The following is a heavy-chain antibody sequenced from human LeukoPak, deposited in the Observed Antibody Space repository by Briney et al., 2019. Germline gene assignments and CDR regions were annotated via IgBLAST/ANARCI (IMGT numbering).Heavy chain of an antibody. Sequence: ASVKVSCKASGYTFTGYYMHWVRQAPGQGLEWMGWINPNSGGTNYAQKFQGRVTMTRDTSISTAYMELSRLRSDDTAVYYCARVLSTCYGDCYPPFCDYWGQGTLVTVSS. V-gene: IGHV1-2*02. CDR2: INPNSGGT. D-gene: IGHD2-21*02. CDR1: GYTFTGYY. CDR3: ARVLSTCYGDCYPPFCDY. J-gene: IGHJ4*02.